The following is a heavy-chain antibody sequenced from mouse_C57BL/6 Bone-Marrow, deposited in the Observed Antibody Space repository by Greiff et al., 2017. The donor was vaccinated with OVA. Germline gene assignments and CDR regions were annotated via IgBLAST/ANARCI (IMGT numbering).Heavy chain of an antibody. Sequence: LQESGAELVRPGASVKLSCKASGYTFTDYYINWVKQRPGQGLEWIARIYPGSGNTYYNEKFKGKATLTAEKSSSTAYMQLSSLTSEDSAVYFCARSLLLRYWYFDVWGTGTTVTVSS. CDR3: ARSLLLRYWYFDV. V-gene: IGHV1-76*01. J-gene: IGHJ1*03. CDR2: IYPGSGNT. CDR1: GYTFTDYY. D-gene: IGHD1-1*01.